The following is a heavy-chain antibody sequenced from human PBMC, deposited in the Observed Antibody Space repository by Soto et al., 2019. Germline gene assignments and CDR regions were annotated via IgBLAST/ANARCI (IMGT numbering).Heavy chain of an antibody. CDR2: ISGSGDST. D-gene: IGHD3-3*01. V-gene: IGHV3-23*01. CDR1: GFTFSSYA. CDR3: AKTPLYDFWSGYYSSYFDY. Sequence: LRISSAASGFTFSSYAMIWVRPAPGKGMEWVSAISGSGDSTYYADSVKGRFTISRDNSKNTLYLQMNSLRVEDTAVYYCAKTPLYDFWSGYYSSYFDYSGQGTLVTVSS. J-gene: IGHJ4*02.